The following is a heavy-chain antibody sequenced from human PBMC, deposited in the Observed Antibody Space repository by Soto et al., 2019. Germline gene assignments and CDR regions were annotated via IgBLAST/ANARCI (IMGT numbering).Heavy chain of an antibody. D-gene: IGHD6-19*01. CDR3: ARQSSGWYNWFDP. V-gene: IGHV4-30-4*01. CDR1: GGSISSGDYY. CDR2: IYHSGST. Sequence: SETLSLTCTVSGGSISSGDYYWSWIRQPPGKGLEWIGYIYHSGSTYYNPSLKSRVTISVDRSKNQFSLKLSSVTAAETAVYYCARQSSGWYNWFDPWGQGTLVTVSS. J-gene: IGHJ5*02.